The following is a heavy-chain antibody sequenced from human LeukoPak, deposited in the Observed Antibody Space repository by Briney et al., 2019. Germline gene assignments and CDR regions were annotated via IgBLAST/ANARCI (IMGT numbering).Heavy chain of an antibody. CDR2: ITSGSTI. Sequence: GGSLRLSCAASGFAFSSYEMNWVRQAPGKGLEWVSYITSGSTIYYADSVKGRFTISRDNAKNSLYLQMNSLRAEDTAVYYCARAIQYRFDPWGQGTLVTVSS. V-gene: IGHV3-48*03. CDR1: GFAFSSYE. CDR3: ARAIQYRFDP. J-gene: IGHJ5*02. D-gene: IGHD2/OR15-2a*01.